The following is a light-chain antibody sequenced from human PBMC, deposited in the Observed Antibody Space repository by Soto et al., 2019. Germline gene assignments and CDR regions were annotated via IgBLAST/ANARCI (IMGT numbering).Light chain of an antibody. CDR1: QGIGKD. CDR2: AAS. V-gene: IGKV1-17*01. J-gene: IGKJ4*01. Sequence: DIQMTQSPSSLSASVGDGFTITSRASQGIGKDLGWYQQKPGKAPKGLIYAASSLQSGVPSRFSGSGFGTEFTLTISSLQPEDFATYYCLQHNTYPLTFGGGTKVEI. CDR3: LQHNTYPLT.